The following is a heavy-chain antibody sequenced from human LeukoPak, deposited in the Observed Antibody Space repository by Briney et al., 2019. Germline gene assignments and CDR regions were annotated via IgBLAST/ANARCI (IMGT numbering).Heavy chain of an antibody. CDR1: GFTFTSYA. CDR2: VSGSGDRT. CDR3: AKDVAGRGYYLPQGALDI. Sequence: GGSQRLSCEVSGFTFTSYAMSWVRHAPGKGLKWVSAVSGSGDRTYYADSVKGRFTISRDSSKNTLYLQMHSLSAEDTAVYFCAKDVAGRGYYLPQGALDIWGQGTVVTVSS. V-gene: IGHV3-23*01. D-gene: IGHD3-3*01. J-gene: IGHJ3*02.